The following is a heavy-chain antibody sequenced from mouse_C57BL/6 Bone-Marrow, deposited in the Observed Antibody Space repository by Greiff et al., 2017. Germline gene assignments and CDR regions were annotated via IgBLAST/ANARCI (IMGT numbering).Heavy chain of an antibody. CDR2: INPGSGGT. Sequence: VQLQQSGAELVRPGTSVKVSCKASGYAFTNYLIEWVKQRPGQGLEWIGVINPGSGGTNYNEKFKGKETLTADKSSSTAYMQLSSLTSEDSAVYFCAGSDWFAYWGQGTLVTVSA. J-gene: IGHJ3*01. CDR1: GYAFTNYL. CDR3: AGSDWFAY. V-gene: IGHV1-54*01.